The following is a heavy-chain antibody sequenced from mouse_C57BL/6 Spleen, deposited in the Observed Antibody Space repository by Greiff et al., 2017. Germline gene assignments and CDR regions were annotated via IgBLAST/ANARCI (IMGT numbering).Heavy chain of an antibody. CDR3: VRGGYAMDY. CDR1: GFSFNTYA. J-gene: IGHJ4*01. Sequence: EVHLVESGGGLVQPKGSLKLSCAASGFSFNTYAMNWVRQAPGKGLEWVASIRSKSNNYATYYADSVKDRFTISRNDSESMLYLQMNNLKTEDTAMNCCVRGGYAMDYWGQGTAVTVSS. V-gene: IGHV10-1*01. CDR2: IRSKSNNYAT.